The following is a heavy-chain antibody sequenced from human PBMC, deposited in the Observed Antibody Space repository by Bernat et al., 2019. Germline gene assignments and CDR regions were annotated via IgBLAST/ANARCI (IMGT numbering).Heavy chain of an antibody. CDR2: INPSGGST. CDR3: AREGITMVPGNNYGYVIPKSFDY. V-gene: IGHV1-46*01. J-gene: IGHJ4*02. D-gene: IGHD3-10*01. Sequence: QVQLVQSGAEVKKPGASVKVSCKASGYTFTSYYMHWVRQAPGQGLEWMGIINPSGGSTSYAQKFQGRVTMTRDTSTSTVYMELSSLRSEDTAVYYCAREGITMVPGNNYGYVIPKSFDYWGQGTLVTVSS. CDR1: GYTFTSYY.